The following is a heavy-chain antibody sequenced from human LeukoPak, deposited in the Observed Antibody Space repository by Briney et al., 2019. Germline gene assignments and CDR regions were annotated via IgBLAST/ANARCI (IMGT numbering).Heavy chain of an antibody. CDR3: SKEPRRGHSYAFAY. CDR2: ISGSGGST. V-gene: IGHV3-23*01. D-gene: IGHD5-18*01. Sequence: GGSLRLSCTVSGFTVSSNSMSWVRQAPGKGLEWVSAISGSGGSTYYADSVKGRFTISRDNSKNTLYLQMNSLRAEDTAVYYFSKEPRRGHSYAFAYWGQGTLVTVSS. CDR1: GFTVSSNS. J-gene: IGHJ4*02.